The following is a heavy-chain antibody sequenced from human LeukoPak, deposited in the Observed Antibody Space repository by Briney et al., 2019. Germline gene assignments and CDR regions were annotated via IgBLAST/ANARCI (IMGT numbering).Heavy chain of an antibody. CDR2: ISSSSSYI. CDR1: GFTFSSYS. Sequence: PGGSLRLSCAASGFTFSSYSMNWVRQAPGKGLEWVSSISSSSSYIYYADSVKGRFTISRDNAKNSLYLQMNSLRAEDTAVYYCARVEGSSSDDAFDIWGQGTMVTVSS. D-gene: IGHD6-6*01. V-gene: IGHV3-21*01. CDR3: ARVEGSSSDDAFDI. J-gene: IGHJ3*02.